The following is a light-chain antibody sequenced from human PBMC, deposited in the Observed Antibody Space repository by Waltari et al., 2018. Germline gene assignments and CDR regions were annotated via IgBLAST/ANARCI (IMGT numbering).Light chain of an antibody. CDR2: DVS. CDR3: CSYAGRYTWV. CDR1: SSDVGGYNY. V-gene: IGLV2-11*01. Sequence: QSALTQPRSVSGSPGQSVTISCTGTSSDVGGYNYVSWFQQHPGKAPKLMIHDVSKRPSCGPVRFVGSMSGNTSSLTISGLQADDETDYYCCSYAGRYTWVFGGGTKLTVL. J-gene: IGLJ3*02.